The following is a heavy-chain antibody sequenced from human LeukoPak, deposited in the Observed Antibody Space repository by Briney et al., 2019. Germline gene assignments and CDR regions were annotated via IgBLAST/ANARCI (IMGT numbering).Heavy chain of an antibody. CDR2: IYYSGST. Sequence: SETLSHTCTVSGGSISSGGYYWSWIRQHPGKGLEWIGYIYYSGSTYYNPSLKSRVTISVDTSKNQFSLKLSSVTAADTAVYYCARLRGVSGSGFDPWGQGTLVTVSS. CDR1: GGSISSGGYY. D-gene: IGHD5-12*01. CDR3: ARLRGVSGSGFDP. V-gene: IGHV4-31*03. J-gene: IGHJ5*02.